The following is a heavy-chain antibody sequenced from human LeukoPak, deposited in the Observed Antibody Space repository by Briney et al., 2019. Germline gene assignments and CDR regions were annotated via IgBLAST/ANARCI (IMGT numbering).Heavy chain of an antibody. J-gene: IGHJ4*01. CDR3: AKSGGYGLIDY. D-gene: IGHD6-25*01. CDR2: IYSSGST. CDR1: GVSISSSSYY. Sequence: PSETLSLTCNVSGVSISSSSYYWGWIRQPPGKGLEWIGSIYSSGSTYYNSSLKSRVTISIDTSKNQVSLKMSSVTAADTAVYYCAKSGGYGLIDYWGQGTLVTVSP. V-gene: IGHV4-39*01.